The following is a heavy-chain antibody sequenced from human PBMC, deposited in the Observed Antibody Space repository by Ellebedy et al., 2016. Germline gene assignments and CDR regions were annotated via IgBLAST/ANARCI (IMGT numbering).Heavy chain of an antibody. D-gene: IGHD6-6*01. V-gene: IGHV4-30-4*01. CDR3: ARGDSSSSRVYY. CDR2: IYYSGST. Sequence: LRLSCTVSGGSINSGDSYWSWLRQPPGKGLEWIGYIYYSGSTYYNPSLKSRVTISLDTSKNQFSLRRTSVTAADTAVYYCARGDSSSSRVYYWGQGTPVTVSS. J-gene: IGHJ4*02. CDR1: GGSINSGDSY.